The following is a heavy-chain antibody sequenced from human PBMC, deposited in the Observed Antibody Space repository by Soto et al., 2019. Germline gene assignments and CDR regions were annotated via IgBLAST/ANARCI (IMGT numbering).Heavy chain of an antibody. D-gene: IGHD4-17*01. CDR1: GYTFTSYG. J-gene: IGHJ6*02. V-gene: IGHV1-18*01. Sequence: QVQLVQSGAEVKKPGASVKVSCKASGYTFTSYGISWVRQAPGQGLEWMGWISAYNRNTNYAQKLQRKVTVTTVTSTSTAYMQLTSPRSDDTAVYYCASNSGDHYYYGMDVWGQGTTVTVSS. CDR2: ISAYNRNT. CDR3: ASNSGDHYYYGMDV.